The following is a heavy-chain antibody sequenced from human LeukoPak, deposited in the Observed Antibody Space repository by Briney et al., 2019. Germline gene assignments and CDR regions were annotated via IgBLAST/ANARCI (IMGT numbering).Heavy chain of an antibody. CDR3: ARDQSYDFWSGFRGMDV. CDR1: GFTFSDYT. Sequence: GGSLRLSCAASGFTFSDYTMNWVRQAPGKGLEWVSSISRSSSYIYYADSVKGRFTISRDNAKNSLYLQMNSLRAEDTAVYYCARDQSYDFWSGFRGMDVWGQGTTVTVSS. V-gene: IGHV3-21*01. CDR2: ISRSSSYI. J-gene: IGHJ6*02. D-gene: IGHD3-3*01.